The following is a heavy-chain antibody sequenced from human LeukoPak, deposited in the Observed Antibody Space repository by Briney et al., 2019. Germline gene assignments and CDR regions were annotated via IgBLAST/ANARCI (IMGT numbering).Heavy chain of an antibody. J-gene: IGHJ5*02. CDR1: GGTFSSYA. Sequence: SVKVSCKASGGTFSSYAISWVRQAPGQGLEWMGGIIPIFGTANYAQKFQGRVTITADESTSTAYMELSSLRSEDTAVYYCAREDMIMGGGWFDPWGQGTLVTVSS. CDR3: AREDMIMGGGWFDP. V-gene: IGHV1-69*13. D-gene: IGHD3-16*01. CDR2: IIPIFGTA.